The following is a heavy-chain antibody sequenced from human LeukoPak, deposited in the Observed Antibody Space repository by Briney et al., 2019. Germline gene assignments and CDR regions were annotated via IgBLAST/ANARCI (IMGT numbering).Heavy chain of an antibody. V-gene: IGHV3-23*01. J-gene: IGHJ4*02. Sequence: GGSLRLSCAPSGFTFSSYAMSWVRQSPGKGLEWVSSISGSGGSKKYADSVKGRFTISRDNSKNTLYLQMSGLTVADTAVYFCAKDSGSWQYWGQGTLVTVSS. CDR1: GFTFSSYA. CDR2: ISGSGGSK. D-gene: IGHD6-13*01. CDR3: AKDSGSWQY.